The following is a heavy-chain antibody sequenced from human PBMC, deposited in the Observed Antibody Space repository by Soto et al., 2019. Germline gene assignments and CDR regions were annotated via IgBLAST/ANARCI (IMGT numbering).Heavy chain of an antibody. CDR1: GYRFARYW. CDR2: IYPGDSDT. CDR3: ARQGSSGYYYYGMDV. V-gene: IGHV5-51*01. D-gene: IGHD3-10*01. Sequence: PGESLKISCKGSGYRFARYWIAWVRQVPGRGLEWMGIIYPGDSDTKYSPSFQGLVTMSVDKSTSTAYLQWNSLKAADTAVYYCARQGSSGYYYYGMDVWGQGTTVTVSS. J-gene: IGHJ6*02.